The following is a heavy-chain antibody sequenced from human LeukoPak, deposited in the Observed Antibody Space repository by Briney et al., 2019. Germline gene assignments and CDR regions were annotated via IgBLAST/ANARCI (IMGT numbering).Heavy chain of an antibody. D-gene: IGHD2-21*01. Sequence: SVKVSCKASGFTFTSSAAQWVRQARGQRLEWIGWIVVGSGNTNYAQKFQEGVTITRDMSTSTAYMELSSLRSEDTAVYYCAADRNNPAYCGGDCFFSWGQGTLVTVSS. CDR2: IVVGSGNT. V-gene: IGHV1-58*01. J-gene: IGHJ5*02. CDR1: GFTFTSSA. CDR3: AADRNNPAYCGGDCFFS.